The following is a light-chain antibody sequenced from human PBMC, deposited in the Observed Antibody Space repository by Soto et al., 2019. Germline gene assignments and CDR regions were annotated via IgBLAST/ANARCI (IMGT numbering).Light chain of an antibody. CDR1: QGISSY. CDR2: AAS. CDR3: QQLNSYPVFT. Sequence: DIQLTQSPSFLSASVGDRVTITCRASQGISSYLAWYQQKPGKAPKLLIYAASTLQSGVPSRFSGSGSGTEFTLTISSLQPEDFATYSCQQLNSYPVFTFGPGTKVDIK. J-gene: IGKJ3*01. V-gene: IGKV1-9*01.